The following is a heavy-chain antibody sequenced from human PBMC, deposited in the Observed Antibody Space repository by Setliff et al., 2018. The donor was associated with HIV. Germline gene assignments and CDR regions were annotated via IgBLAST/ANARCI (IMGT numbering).Heavy chain of an antibody. D-gene: IGHD3-22*01. Sequence: TLSLTCAVYGGSFSGYYWSWIRQPPGKGLEWSGEINHSGSTKYNPSLKSRVTISIDTSKNQFSLKLRPVTAADTAVYYCARVGYYDSSFDYWGQGTLVTVSS. V-gene: IGHV4-34*01. J-gene: IGHJ4*02. CDR2: INHSGST. CDR1: GGSFSGYY. CDR3: ARVGYYDSSFDY.